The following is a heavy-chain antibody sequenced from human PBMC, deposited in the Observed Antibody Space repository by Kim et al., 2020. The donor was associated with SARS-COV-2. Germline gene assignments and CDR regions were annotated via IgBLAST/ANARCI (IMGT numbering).Heavy chain of an antibody. CDR2: ISDSGGSI. Sequence: GGSLRLSCAASGFTFSSYAMSWVRQAPGKGLEWVSGISDSGGSIIYADSVKGRFTISRDNSKNTLYLQMNSLRAEDTAVYYCAKAATMIRGEYGMDVWGPGNTGTVSS. V-gene: IGHV3-23*01. J-gene: IGHJ6*02. CDR3: AKAATMIRGEYGMDV. D-gene: IGHD3-10*01. CDR1: GFTFSSYA.